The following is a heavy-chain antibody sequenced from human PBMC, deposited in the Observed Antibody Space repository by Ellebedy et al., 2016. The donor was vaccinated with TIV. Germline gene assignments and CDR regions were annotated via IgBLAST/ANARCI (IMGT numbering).Heavy chain of an antibody. D-gene: IGHD3-3*01. CDR2: ISWNSGSI. Sequence: GGSLRLXXAASGFTFDDYAMHWVRQAPGKGLEWVSSISWNSGSIVYADSVKGRFTISRDNSKNTLYLQMNSLRAEDTAVYYCARDLLRSYDFWSGYYDYWGQGTLVTVSS. V-gene: IGHV3-9*01. CDR1: GFTFDDYA. J-gene: IGHJ4*02. CDR3: ARDLLRSYDFWSGYYDY.